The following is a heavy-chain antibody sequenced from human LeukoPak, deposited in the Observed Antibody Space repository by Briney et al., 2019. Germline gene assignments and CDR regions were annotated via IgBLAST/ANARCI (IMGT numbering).Heavy chain of an antibody. CDR3: TTDQDYYDSSGYFDY. J-gene: IGHJ4*02. Sequence: GGSLRLSCAASGFTFSIYWMHWVRQAPGKGLVWVSRISSEGSSTTYADSVKGRFTISRDDSKNTLYLQMNSLKTEDTAVYYCTTDQDYYDSSGYFDYWGQGTLVTVSS. CDR1: GFTFSIYW. CDR2: ISSEGSST. D-gene: IGHD3-22*01. V-gene: IGHV3-74*01.